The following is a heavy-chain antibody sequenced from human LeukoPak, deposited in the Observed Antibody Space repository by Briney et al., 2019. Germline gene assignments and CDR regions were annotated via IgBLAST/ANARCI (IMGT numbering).Heavy chain of an antibody. J-gene: IGHJ6*02. D-gene: IGHD2-2*01. Sequence: ASVKVSCKASGYTFTSYDINWVRQATGQGLEWMGWMNPNSGNTGYAQKFQGRVTMTRNTSISTAYMELSSLRSEDTAVYYCARGSSTSSYYYYGMDVWGQGTTVTVPS. CDR3: ARGSSTSSYYYYGMDV. CDR1: GYTFTSYD. CDR2: MNPNSGNT. V-gene: IGHV1-8*01.